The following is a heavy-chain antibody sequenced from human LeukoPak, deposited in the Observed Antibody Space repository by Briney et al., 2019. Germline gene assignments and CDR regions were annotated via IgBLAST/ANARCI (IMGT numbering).Heavy chain of an antibody. Sequence: GRSLRLSCAASGFTFSSYSMNWVRQAPGKGLEWVSSISSSSSYIYYADSVKGRFTISRDNAKNSLYLQMNSLRAEDTAVYYCARAWDTAMVRDWGQGTLVTVSS. D-gene: IGHD5-18*01. CDR2: ISSSSSYI. CDR3: ARAWDTAMVRD. V-gene: IGHV3-21*01. J-gene: IGHJ4*02. CDR1: GFTFSSYS.